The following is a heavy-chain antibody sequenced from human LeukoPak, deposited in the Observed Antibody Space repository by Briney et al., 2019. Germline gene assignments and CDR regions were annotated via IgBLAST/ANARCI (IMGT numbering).Heavy chain of an antibody. CDR1: GYTFTNYG. V-gene: IGHV1-8*02. D-gene: IGHD3-16*01. CDR2: ISPYNGNT. Sequence: ASVKVSCKASGYTFTNYGITWVRQAPGQGLECMGWISPYNGNTGYAQKFQGRVTMTRNTSISTAYMELSSLRSEDTAVYYCARELTSGGYYYYYYMDVWGKGTTVTISS. J-gene: IGHJ6*03. CDR3: ARELTSGGYYYYYYMDV.